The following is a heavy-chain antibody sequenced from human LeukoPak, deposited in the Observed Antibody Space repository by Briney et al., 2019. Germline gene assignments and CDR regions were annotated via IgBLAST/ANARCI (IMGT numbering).Heavy chain of an antibody. J-gene: IGHJ6*03. CDR2: MNPNSGNT. CDR1: GYTFTSYD. CDR3: ARKGPHCSSTSCYSYMDV. D-gene: IGHD2-2*01. Sequence: HGASVKVSCKASGYTFTSYDINWVRQATGQGLEWMGWMNPNSGNTGYAQKFQGRVTMTRNTSISTAYMELSSLRSEDTAVYYCARKGPHCSSTSCYSYMDVWGKGTTVTASS. V-gene: IGHV1-8*01.